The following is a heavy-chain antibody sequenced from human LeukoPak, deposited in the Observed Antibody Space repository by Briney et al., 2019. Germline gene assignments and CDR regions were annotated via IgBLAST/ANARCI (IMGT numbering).Heavy chain of an antibody. D-gene: IGHD5-12*01. V-gene: IGHV3-64*01. CDR2: ISRNGGST. CDR1: GFTFVSYA. CDR3: ARGGRGHDFSPNYYYGLDV. J-gene: IGHJ6*02. Sequence: GGSLRLSCAASGFTFVSYAMHWVRQAPGKGLEYVSAISRNGGSTFYANSVKGRFTISRDNSKNTLYLQMGSLRAEDTAVYYCARGGRGHDFSPNYYYGLDVWGQGTTVTVSS.